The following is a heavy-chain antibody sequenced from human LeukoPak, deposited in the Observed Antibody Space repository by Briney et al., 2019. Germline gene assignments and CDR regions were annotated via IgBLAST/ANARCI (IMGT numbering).Heavy chain of an antibody. Sequence: GGSLRLSCVGSASTFSSYAMNWVRQAPGKGLEWVSAVTARGGSTFYADSVKGRFTISRDNSKKTVYLQMNSLRAEDTAIYYCAKEAGDSRSYYNDYFDYWGQGTLVTVSS. CDR3: AKEAGDSRSYYNDYFDY. V-gene: IGHV3-23*01. CDR1: ASTFSSYA. CDR2: VTARGGST. J-gene: IGHJ4*02. D-gene: IGHD3-10*01.